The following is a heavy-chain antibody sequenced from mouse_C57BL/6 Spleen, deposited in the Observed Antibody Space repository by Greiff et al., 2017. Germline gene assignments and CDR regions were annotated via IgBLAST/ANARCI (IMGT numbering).Heavy chain of an antibody. J-gene: IGHJ3*01. Sequence: QVQLQQPGAELVKPGASVKLSCQASGYTFTSYWITWVKQRPGQGLEWIGDIYPGSGSTNYNEKFKSKATLTVDTSSSTAYMQLSSLTSEDSAVYYCARYEGPYYNGSGYPFAYWGQGTLVTVSA. V-gene: IGHV1-55*01. CDR1: GYTFTSYW. CDR3: ARYEGPYYNGSGYPFAY. D-gene: IGHD1-1*01. CDR2: IYPGSGST.